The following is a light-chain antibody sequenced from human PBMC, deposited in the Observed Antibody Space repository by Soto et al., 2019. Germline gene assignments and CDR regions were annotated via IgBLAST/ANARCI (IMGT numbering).Light chain of an antibody. CDR2: SAS. CDR3: QQSSNIPWT. V-gene: IGKV1-39*01. J-gene: IGKJ1*01. Sequence: DNQMTQSPSSLSASVGDSVTITCRTSQHVDRYLSWYQQIPGRAPKLLIYSASSLVSGVPPRFRGSASGTEFTLSISSLQREDFATYFCQQSSNIPWTFGQGTKVEMK. CDR1: QHVDRY.